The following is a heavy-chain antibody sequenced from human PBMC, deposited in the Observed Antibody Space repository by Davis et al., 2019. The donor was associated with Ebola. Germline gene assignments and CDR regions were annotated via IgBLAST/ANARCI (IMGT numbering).Heavy chain of an antibody. CDR3: AREGGGDTAMFYYGMDV. J-gene: IGHJ6*02. CDR1: GFAFSCHT. CDR2: ISGTSNYM. V-gene: IGHV3-21*04. Sequence: PGGSLRLSCAASGFAFSCHTMNWVRQAPGKGLEWVSSISGTSNYMNYANSVKGRFTISRDNAKNSLFLQMNSLRAEDTAVYYCAREGGGDTAMFYYGMDVWGQGTTVSVSS. D-gene: IGHD5-18*01.